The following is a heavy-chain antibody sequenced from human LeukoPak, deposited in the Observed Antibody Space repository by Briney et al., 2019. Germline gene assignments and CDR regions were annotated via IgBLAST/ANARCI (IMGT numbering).Heavy chain of an antibody. V-gene: IGHV3-30*04. J-gene: IGHJ4*02. Sequence: GGSLRLSCAASGFTFSSYSMHWVRQAPGKGLEWVAVIFSNGGDKYYADSVKGRFTISRDISKNTPSLQMNSLRAEDTAVYFSAREGPPPDYYGSGSTFDYWGQGTLVTVSS. CDR3: AREGPPPDYYGSGSTFDY. CDR1: GFTFSSYS. D-gene: IGHD3-10*01. CDR2: IFSNGGDK.